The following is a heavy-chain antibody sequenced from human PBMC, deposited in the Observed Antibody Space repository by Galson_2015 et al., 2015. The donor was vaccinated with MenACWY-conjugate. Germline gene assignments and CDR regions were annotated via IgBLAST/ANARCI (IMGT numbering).Heavy chain of an antibody. J-gene: IGHJ4*02. V-gene: IGHV3-21*01. Sequence: SLRLSCAASGFIFSSHPMNWVRQAPGKGLEWVSSISISSSYIYYADSVKGRFTISRDNAKNSLYLQMNSLTAEDTAVYYCARDYARLEWLSAYYFAYRCQGTPVTVSS. D-gene: IGHD3-3*01. CDR1: GFIFSSHP. CDR2: ISISSSYI. CDR3: ARDYARLEWLSAYYFAY.